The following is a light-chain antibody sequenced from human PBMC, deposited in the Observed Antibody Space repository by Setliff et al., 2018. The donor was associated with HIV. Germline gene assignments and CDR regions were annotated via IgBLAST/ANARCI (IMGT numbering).Light chain of an antibody. CDR2: DVS. Sequence: QSALTQPASVSGSRGQSITISCTGTSSDVGAYNYVSWYQQHPGKAPKLMIFDVSNRPSGVSNRFSGSKSGNTASLTISGLQTEDEAEYYCCSYASSASLVFGTGTKVTVL. CDR3: CSYASSASLV. J-gene: IGLJ1*01. CDR1: SSDVGAYNY. V-gene: IGLV2-14*03.